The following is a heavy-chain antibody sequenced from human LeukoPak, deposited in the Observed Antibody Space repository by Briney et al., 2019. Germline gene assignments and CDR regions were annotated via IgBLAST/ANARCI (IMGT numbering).Heavy chain of an antibody. V-gene: IGHV1-18*01. D-gene: IGHD1-1*01. Sequence: ASVKVSCKASGYTFTSYGISWVRQAPGQGLEWMGWISAYNGNTNYAQKPQGRVTMTTDTSTSTAYMELRSLRSDDTAVYYCARARYPMREIEFDYWGQGTLVTVSS. CDR3: ARARYPMREIEFDY. CDR2: ISAYNGNT. J-gene: IGHJ4*02. CDR1: GYTFTSYG.